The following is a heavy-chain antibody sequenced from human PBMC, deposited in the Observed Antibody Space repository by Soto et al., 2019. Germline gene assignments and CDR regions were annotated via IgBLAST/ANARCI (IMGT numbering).Heavy chain of an antibody. V-gene: IGHV4-31*03. J-gene: IGHJ3*02. CDR2: IYYSGST. CDR3: ATDGGRSFLGDSSPYSRIDAFVI. D-gene: IGHD3-22*01. Sequence: QVQLQEPGPGLVKSSQTLSLTCTVSGGSISSGVYYWSWIRQHPGKGLEWIGYIYYSGSTYYNPSLKSRLTISLDTSKNQFSLKLSSVTAADTAVYYCATDGGRSFLGDSSPYSRIDAFVIWGQGTMVTVSS. CDR1: GGSISSGVYY.